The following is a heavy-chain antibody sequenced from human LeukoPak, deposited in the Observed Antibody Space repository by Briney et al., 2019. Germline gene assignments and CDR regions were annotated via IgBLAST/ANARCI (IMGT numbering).Heavy chain of an antibody. Sequence: GGSLRLSCAASGFTFSDHAMSWVRQAPGKGLEWVAQTKQDGSEKYYVDSVKGRFTTSRDKNSLFLQMNSVRAEDTAVYYCVGWGISGITNHWGQGTLVTVSS. CDR2: TKQDGSEK. CDR3: VGWGISGITNH. D-gene: IGHD1-7*01. V-gene: IGHV3-7*01. CDR1: GFTFSDHA. J-gene: IGHJ4*02.